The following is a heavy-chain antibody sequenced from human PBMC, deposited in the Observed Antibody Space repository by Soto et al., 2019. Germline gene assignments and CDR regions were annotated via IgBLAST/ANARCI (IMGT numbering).Heavy chain of an antibody. CDR1: GGTFSSYA. D-gene: IGHD3-3*01. Sequence: SVKVSCKASGGTFSSYAISWVRQAPGQGLEWMGGIIPIFGTANYAQKFQGRVTITADESTSTAYMELSSLRSEDTAVYYCARDISDFGVVSKPRVKFDYWGQGTLVTVSS. CDR2: IIPIFGTA. J-gene: IGHJ4*02. CDR3: ARDISDFGVVSKPRVKFDY. V-gene: IGHV1-69*13.